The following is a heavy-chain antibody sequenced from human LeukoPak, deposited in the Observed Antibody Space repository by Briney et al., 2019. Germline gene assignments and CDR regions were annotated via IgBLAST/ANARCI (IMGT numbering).Heavy chain of an antibody. J-gene: IGHJ5*02. CDR1: GFTFSSFA. D-gene: IGHD4-17*01. Sequence: GGSLRLSCAASGFTFSSFAMHWVRQAPGKGLEWVADIWYNESNKYYAESVKGRFTISRDNSKNMLYLQLNSLRAEDTAVYYCSRGGYGDYNNWFDPWGQGTLVIVSS. V-gene: IGHV3-33*01. CDR3: SRGGYGDYNNWFDP. CDR2: IWYNESNK.